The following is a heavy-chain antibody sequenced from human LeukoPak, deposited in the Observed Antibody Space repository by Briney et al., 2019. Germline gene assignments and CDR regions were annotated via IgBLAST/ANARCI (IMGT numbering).Heavy chain of an antibody. CDR2: IIPIFGTA. Sequence: ASVKVSCKASGGTFSSYAISWVRQAPGQGLEWMGGIIPIFGTADYAQKFQGRVTITADESTSTAYMELSSLRSEDTAVYYCARDVYDLWSGPNRGDHYFDYWGQGTLVTVSS. CDR3: ARDVYDLWSGPNRGDHYFDY. D-gene: IGHD3-3*01. CDR1: GGTFSSYA. J-gene: IGHJ4*02. V-gene: IGHV1-69*13.